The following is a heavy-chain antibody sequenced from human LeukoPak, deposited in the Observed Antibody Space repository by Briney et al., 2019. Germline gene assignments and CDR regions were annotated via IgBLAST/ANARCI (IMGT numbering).Heavy chain of an antibody. CDR3: ARERWRYSTTDRYYYYGMDV. V-gene: IGHV3-30-3*01. Sequence: GGSLRLSCAASGFTFSSYAMHWVRQAPGKGLEWVAVISYDGSNKYYADSVKGRFTISRDNSKNTLYLQMNSLRSEDTAVYYCARERWRYSTTDRYYYYGMDVWGQGTTVTVSS. CDR2: ISYDGSNK. J-gene: IGHJ6*02. D-gene: IGHD6-13*01. CDR1: GFTFSSYA.